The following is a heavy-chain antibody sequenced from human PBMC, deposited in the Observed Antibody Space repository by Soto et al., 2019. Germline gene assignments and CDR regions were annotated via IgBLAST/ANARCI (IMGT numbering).Heavy chain of an antibody. CDR2: INHSGRV. Sequence: LSLPCAVYGGSFSGHSWTWIRQSPGKGLEWIGDINHSGRVNYSPSLKSRVTISLDTSKNQFSLTLSAVTAADTAMYYCSTRAYDTNGYYRFDPWGQGTLVTVSS. CDR3: STRAYDTNGYYRFDP. J-gene: IGHJ5*01. V-gene: IGHV4-34*01. CDR1: GGSFSGHS. D-gene: IGHD3-22*01.